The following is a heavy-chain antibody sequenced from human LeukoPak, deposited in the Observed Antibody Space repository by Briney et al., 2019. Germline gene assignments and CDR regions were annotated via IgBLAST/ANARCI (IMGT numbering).Heavy chain of an antibody. Sequence: PSQTLSLTCTVSGGSISSGSYYWSWIRQPAGKGLEWIGRIYTSGSTNYNPSLKSRVTISVDTSKNQFSLKLNSVTAVDTAVYYCALYDGTYGYFDYWGQGSLVTVSS. V-gene: IGHV4-61*02. CDR1: GGSISSGSYY. D-gene: IGHD1-26*01. CDR3: ALYDGTYGYFDY. CDR2: IYTSGST. J-gene: IGHJ4*02.